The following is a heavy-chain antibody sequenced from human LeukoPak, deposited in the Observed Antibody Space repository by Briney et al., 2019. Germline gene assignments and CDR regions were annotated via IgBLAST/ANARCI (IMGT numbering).Heavy chain of an antibody. CDR2: ISGSSGTT. Sequence: GGSLRLSCAASGFTFSNYAMSWVRQAPGKGLEWVSHISGSSGTTYYADSVKGRFTVSRDNSKNTMYVQVNSLRAEDTAVYYCAKADAYYDFWSGYPLENWGQGVLVTVSS. CDR3: AKADAYYDFWSGYPLEN. CDR1: GFTFSNYA. J-gene: IGHJ4*02. V-gene: IGHV3-23*01. D-gene: IGHD3-3*01.